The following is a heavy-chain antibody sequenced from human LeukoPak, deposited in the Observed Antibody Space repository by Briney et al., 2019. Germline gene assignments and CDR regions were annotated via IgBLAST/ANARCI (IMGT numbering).Heavy chain of an antibody. J-gene: IGHJ4*02. CDR1: GGSISSYY. V-gene: IGHV4-59*08. Sequence: SETLSLTCTVSGGSISSYYWSWIRQPPGKGLEWIGYIYYSGSTNYNPSLKSRVTISVDTSKNQFSLKLSSVTAADTAVYYCARHFAEHYDSSGYYYGFDYWGQGTLVTVSS. D-gene: IGHD3-22*01. CDR3: ARHFAEHYDSSGYYYGFDY. CDR2: IYYSGST.